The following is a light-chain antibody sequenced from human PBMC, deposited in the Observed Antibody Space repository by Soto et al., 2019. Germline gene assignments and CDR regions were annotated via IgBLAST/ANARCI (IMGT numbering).Light chain of an antibody. J-gene: IGKJ1*01. CDR3: QQYGSSST. Sequence: EIVLTQSPGTLSLSPGERATLSCRSSQSVSSNYLAGYQQKPDQAPRLVIYDVSGRATGIPDRLSGSGSGTDFTLTISRLEPEDFSVYYCQQYGSSSTFGQGTKVEIK. CDR2: DVS. CDR1: QSVSSNY. V-gene: IGKV3-20*01.